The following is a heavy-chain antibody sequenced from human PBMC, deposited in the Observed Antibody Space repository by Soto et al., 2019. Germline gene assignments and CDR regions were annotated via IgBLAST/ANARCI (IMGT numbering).Heavy chain of an antibody. CDR1: GFTFTSSA. CDR2: IVVGSGNT. V-gene: IGHV1-58*01. Sequence: SVKVSCKASGFTFTSSAVQWVRQARGQRLEWIGWIVVGSGNTNYAQKFQERVTITRDMSTSTAYMELSSLRSEDTAVYYCARDRAVRVMSGVIDIWSQGTMVTVSS. D-gene: IGHD2-8*01. CDR3: ARDRAVRVMSGVIDI. J-gene: IGHJ3*02.